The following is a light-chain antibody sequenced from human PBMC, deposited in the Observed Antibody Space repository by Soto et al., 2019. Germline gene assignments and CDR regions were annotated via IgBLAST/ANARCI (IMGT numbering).Light chain of an antibody. CDR1: QSISSY. J-gene: IGKJ3*01. Sequence: DIQMTQSPSSLSASVGDRVTITCRASQSISSYLNWYQQKPGKAPKLLIYAASSLQSGVPSRFSGSGSGTDFTLPISSLQPEDFATSSCQQSYSTPFTFGPGTKVDIK. V-gene: IGKV1-39*01. CDR3: QQSYSTPFT. CDR2: AAS.